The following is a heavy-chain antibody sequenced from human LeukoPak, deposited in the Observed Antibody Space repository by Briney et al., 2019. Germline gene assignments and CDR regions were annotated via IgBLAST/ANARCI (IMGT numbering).Heavy chain of an antibody. D-gene: IGHD3-3*01. CDR1: GFTFSSYG. Sequence: PGGSLRLSCAASGFTFSSYGMHWVRQAPGKGLEWVAVISYDGRNKYYAGYVKGRFTISRDNSKNTQYLQMDSLRSEDTAVYYCARLQRRSGYEYYGMDVWGQGTTVTVFS. V-gene: IGHV3-30*03. CDR3: ARLQRRSGYEYYGMDV. J-gene: IGHJ6*02. CDR2: ISYDGRNK.